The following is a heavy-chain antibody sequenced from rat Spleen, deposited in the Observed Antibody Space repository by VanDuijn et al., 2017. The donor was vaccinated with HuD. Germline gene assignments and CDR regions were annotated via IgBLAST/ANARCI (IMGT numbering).Heavy chain of an antibody. D-gene: IGHD4-6*01. CDR1: GFSLTSYN. Sequence: QVQLKESGPGLVQPSQTLSLTCTVSGFSLTSYNVHWVRQPTGKGLEWMGIIWTGGSTDYNSALKSRLSISRDTSKSQVFLKMNSLQTEDTAIYFCTTVGYWGQGVMVTVSS. CDR3: TTVGY. V-gene: IGHV2-30*01. CDR2: IWTGGST. J-gene: IGHJ2*01.